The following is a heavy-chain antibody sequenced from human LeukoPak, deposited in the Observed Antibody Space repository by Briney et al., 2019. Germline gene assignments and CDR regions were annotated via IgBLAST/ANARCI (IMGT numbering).Heavy chain of an antibody. CDR1: GFTFGDYA. Sequence: GGSLRLSCTASGFTFGDYAMSWFRQAPGKGLEWVGFIRSKAYGGTTEYAASVKGRFTISRDDSKSIAYLQMNSLKTEDTAVYYCTRDRYEYYRRSDDYWGQGTLVTVSS. D-gene: IGHD2/OR15-2a*01. CDR3: TRDRYEYYRRSDDY. CDR2: IRSKAYGGTT. J-gene: IGHJ4*02. V-gene: IGHV3-49*03.